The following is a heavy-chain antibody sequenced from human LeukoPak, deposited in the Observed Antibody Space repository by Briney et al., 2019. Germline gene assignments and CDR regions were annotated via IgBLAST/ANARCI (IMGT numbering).Heavy chain of an antibody. CDR3: ARDRIEDDRHYYYGMDV. V-gene: IGHV1-46*01. D-gene: IGHD1-1*01. CDR1: GYAFTSYY. CDR2: INPSGGST. J-gene: IGHJ6*02. Sequence: GASVKVSCTASGYAFTSYYMHWVRQAPGQGLEWMGIINPSGGSTSYAQKFQGRVTMTRDTSTSTVYMELSSLRSEDTAVYYCARDRIEDDRHYYYGMDVWGQGTTVTVSS.